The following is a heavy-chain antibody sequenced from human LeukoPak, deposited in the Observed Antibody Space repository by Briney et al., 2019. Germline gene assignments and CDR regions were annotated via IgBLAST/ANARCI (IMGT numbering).Heavy chain of an antibody. D-gene: IGHD1-14*01. CDR2: IYPGDSDT. V-gene: IGHV5-51*01. CDR3: ARRSLRYFDY. Sequence: GASLQISCKGSGYSFTSYWIGWVRQLPGKGLEWMGIIYPGDSDTRYSPSFQGQVTISADKSISTAYLQWSSLKASDTAMYYCARRSLRYFDYWGQGTLVTVSS. J-gene: IGHJ4*02. CDR1: GYSFTSYW.